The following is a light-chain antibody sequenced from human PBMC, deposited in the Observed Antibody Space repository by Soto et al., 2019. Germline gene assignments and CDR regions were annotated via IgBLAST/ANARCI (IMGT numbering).Light chain of an antibody. CDR2: ASS. CDR1: QGLSNY. Sequence: DIPMTQSPSSLSASVGDSVTITCRASQGLSNYLAWYQQKPGKVPKLLIYASSTLPSGVPARFSGSGSGTDFTLTISSLQPEDVATYYCQKYNSALGGFGQGTKVEIK. V-gene: IGKV1-27*01. J-gene: IGKJ1*01. CDR3: QKYNSALGG.